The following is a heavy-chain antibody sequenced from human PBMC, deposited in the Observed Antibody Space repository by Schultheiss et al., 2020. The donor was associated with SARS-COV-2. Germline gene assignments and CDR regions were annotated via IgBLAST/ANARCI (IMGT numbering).Heavy chain of an antibody. CDR3: ARVVTVVVPAATTYYYYYYMDV. CDR1: GGSISSYY. D-gene: IGHD2-2*01. J-gene: IGHJ6*03. Sequence: SETLSLTCTVSGGSISSYYWSWIRQPPGKGLEWIGEINHSGSTNYNPSLKSRVTISVDTSKNQFSLKLSSVTAADTAVYYCARVVTVVVPAATTYYYYYYMDVWGKGTTVTVSS. V-gene: IGHV4-34*01. CDR2: INHSGST.